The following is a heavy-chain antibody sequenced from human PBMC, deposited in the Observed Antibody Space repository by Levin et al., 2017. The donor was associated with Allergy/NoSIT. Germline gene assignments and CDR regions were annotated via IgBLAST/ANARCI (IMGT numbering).Heavy chain of an antibody. Sequence: GGSLRLSCAASGFSFSTYTMNWVRQAPGKGLEWVSYISGNGRTVYYADSVKGRFTISRDNAKNSLYLQMNSLRDEDTAVYYCARDPRSYGSGNEFDYWGQGTLVTVSS. V-gene: IGHV3-48*02. CDR1: GFSFSTYT. D-gene: IGHD3-10*01. J-gene: IGHJ4*02. CDR3: ARDPRSYGSGNEFDY. CDR2: ISGNGRTV.